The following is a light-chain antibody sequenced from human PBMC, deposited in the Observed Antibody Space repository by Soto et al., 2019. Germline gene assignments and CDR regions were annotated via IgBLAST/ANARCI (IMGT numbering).Light chain of an antibody. J-gene: IGKJ2*01. CDR1: HTFSSF. CDR3: QQTYCPPST. Sequence: DIQMTQSPSSLSASVGDRVTITSRASHTFSSFLNWYQQKRGKPPTLVIYGAFNLQKGVPSRFAGSGGGAEFRLAISSLQPGAFATHYCQQTYCPPSTVGQGTRLVVK. CDR2: GAF. V-gene: IGKV1-39*01.